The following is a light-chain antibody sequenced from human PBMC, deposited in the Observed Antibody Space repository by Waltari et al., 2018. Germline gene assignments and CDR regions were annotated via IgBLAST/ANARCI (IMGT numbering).Light chain of an antibody. J-gene: IGLJ1*01. CDR2: RNN. V-gene: IGLV10-54*04. CDR1: SNNVGNQG. CDR3: SAWDSSLSAYV. Sequence: QAGLTQPPSVSKGLRQTATLTCTGNSNNVGNQGAAWPQQHQGHPPKLLSYRNNNRPSGISERFSASRSGNTASLTITGLQPEDEADYYCSAWDSSLSAYVFGTGTKVTVL.